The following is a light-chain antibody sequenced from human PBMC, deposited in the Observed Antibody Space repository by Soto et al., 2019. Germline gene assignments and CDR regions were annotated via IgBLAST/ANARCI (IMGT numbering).Light chain of an antibody. J-gene: IGKJ4*01. CDR2: AAS. Sequence: DIQIAQSPSTLCGSLGDRVTITCRASQGIRNYLAWYQQKPGKVPKLLLYAASTLQSGVPSRFSGRGSGTDFTLTISSLQPEDVSTYYCQKYNSAPLTFGGGTKVDIK. CDR3: QKYNSAPLT. V-gene: IGKV1-27*01. CDR1: QGIRNY.